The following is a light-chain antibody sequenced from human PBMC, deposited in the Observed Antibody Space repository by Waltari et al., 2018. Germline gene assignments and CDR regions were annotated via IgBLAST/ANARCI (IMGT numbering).Light chain of an antibody. CDR2: GTS. V-gene: IGKV3-20*01. CDR3: QQFVSSPRT. CDR1: QSVSNNH. Sequence: VLTQSPGTLSFSPGEKATLSCRASQSVSNNHLLWYQQKPGQAPRVLIYGTSNRATGIPARFSGSGSGTDFTLTISRLEPEDFAVYYCQQFVSSPRTFGQGTKVEFK. J-gene: IGKJ1*01.